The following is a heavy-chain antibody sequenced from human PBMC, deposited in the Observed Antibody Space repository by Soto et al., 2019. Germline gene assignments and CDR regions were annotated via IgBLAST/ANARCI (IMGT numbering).Heavy chain of an antibody. V-gene: IGHV3-30*03. CDR1: GFTFSSYG. D-gene: IGHD2-15*01. J-gene: IGHJ4*02. Sequence: QVQLVESGGGVVQPGRSLRLSCAASGFTFSSYGMHWVRQAPGKGLEWVAVISYDGSNKYYADSVKGRFTISRDNSKNSLYLQMNSLRAEDTAVYYCAGVVACRDWEYYFDYWGQGTLGTVSS. CDR2: ISYDGSNK. CDR3: AGVVACRDWEYYFDY.